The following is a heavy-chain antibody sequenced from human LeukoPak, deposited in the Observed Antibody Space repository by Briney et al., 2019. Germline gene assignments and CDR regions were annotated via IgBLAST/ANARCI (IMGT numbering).Heavy chain of an antibody. J-gene: IGHJ4*02. Sequence: PSETLSLTCAVYGGSFSGYYWSWIRQPPGKGLEWIGEINHSGSTNYNPSLNSRVTISVDTSKNQFSLKLSSVTAADTAVYYCARGFIVVVPAAYYFDYWGQGTLVTVSS. CDR1: GGSFSGYY. D-gene: IGHD2-2*01. CDR3: ARGFIVVVPAAYYFDY. V-gene: IGHV4-34*01. CDR2: INHSGST.